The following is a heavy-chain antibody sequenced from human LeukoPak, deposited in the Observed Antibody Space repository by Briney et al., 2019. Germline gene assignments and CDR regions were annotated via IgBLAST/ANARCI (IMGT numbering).Heavy chain of an antibody. V-gene: IGHV4-59*01. CDR3: ARVVDIAVAGTLFDY. CDR2: IYYSGST. D-gene: IGHD6-19*01. Sequence: SETLSLTCTVSGGSISSYYWNWIRQPPGKGLEWIGYIYYSGSTNYNPSLKSRVTISVDTSKNQFSLKLSSVTAADTAVYYCARVVDIAVAGTLFDYWGQGTLITVSS. J-gene: IGHJ4*02. CDR1: GGSISSYY.